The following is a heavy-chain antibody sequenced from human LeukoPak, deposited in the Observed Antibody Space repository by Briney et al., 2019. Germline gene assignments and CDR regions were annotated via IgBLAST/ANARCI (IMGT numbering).Heavy chain of an antibody. D-gene: IGHD3-10*01. CDR3: AKDAIRGVIVSYFDP. Sequence: GGSLRLSCTASGFSFSDYAIHWVRQAPGKGLEWVAVISDDGTNTFYGDSVKGRFTISRDNSNNTLFLQMSSLRADDTAVYYCAKDAIRGVIVSYFDPWGQGTRVTVSS. V-gene: IGHV3-30*18. CDR1: GFSFSDYA. J-gene: IGHJ5*02. CDR2: ISDDGTNT.